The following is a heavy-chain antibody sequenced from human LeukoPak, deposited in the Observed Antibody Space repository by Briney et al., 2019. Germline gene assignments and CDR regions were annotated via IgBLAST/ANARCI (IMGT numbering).Heavy chain of an antibody. Sequence: GESLKISCAASGFTFSSYAMSWVRQAPGKGPEWVSAISGSGGSTYYADSVKGRFTISRDNSKNTLYLQMNSLRAEDTAVYYCAKDNSYGYYYFDYWGQGTLVTVSS. CDR2: ISGSGGST. D-gene: IGHD5-18*01. J-gene: IGHJ4*02. CDR1: GFTFSSYA. V-gene: IGHV3-23*01. CDR3: AKDNSYGYYYFDY.